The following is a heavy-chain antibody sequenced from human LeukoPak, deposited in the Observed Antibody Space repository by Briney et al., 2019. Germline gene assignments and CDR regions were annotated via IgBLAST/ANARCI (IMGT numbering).Heavy chain of an antibody. CDR1: GFTFSSYW. V-gene: IGHV3-74*01. Sequence: PGGSLRLSCAASGFTFSSYWMYWVRQAPGKGLVWVSRINSDGSSTSYADSVKGRCSIYRDNAKNTLYLQMNSLSAEDTAVYYCARSPVEVDGFDIWGQGTMVTVSS. D-gene: IGHD2-2*01. J-gene: IGHJ3*02. CDR2: INSDGSST. CDR3: ARSPVEVDGFDI.